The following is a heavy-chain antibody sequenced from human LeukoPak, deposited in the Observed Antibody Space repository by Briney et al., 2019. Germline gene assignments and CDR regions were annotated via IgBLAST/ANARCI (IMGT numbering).Heavy chain of an antibody. J-gene: IGHJ6*02. CDR3: ARYFYDRYGMDV. V-gene: IGHV1-69*13. CDR2: IIPIFGTA. Sequence: ASVKVSCKASGGTFSSYAISWVRQAPGQGLEWMGGIIPIFGTANYAQKFQGRVTITADESTSTAYMELSSLRSEDTAVYYCARYFYDRYGMDVWGQGTTVTVSS. CDR1: GGTFSSYA. D-gene: IGHD3-3*01.